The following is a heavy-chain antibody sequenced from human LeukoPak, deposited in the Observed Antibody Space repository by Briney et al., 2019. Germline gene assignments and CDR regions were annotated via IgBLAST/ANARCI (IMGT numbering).Heavy chain of an antibody. J-gene: IGHJ3*02. CDR1: GGSISSYY. V-gene: IGHV4-59*12. Sequence: PSETLSLTCTVSGGSISSYYWSWIRQPPGKGLEWIGYIYYSGSTNYNPSLKSRVTISVDTSKNQFSLKLSSVTAADTAVHYCARDRYCSGGSCTHDAFDIWGQGTMVTVSS. D-gene: IGHD2-15*01. CDR2: IYYSGST. CDR3: ARDRYCSGGSCTHDAFDI.